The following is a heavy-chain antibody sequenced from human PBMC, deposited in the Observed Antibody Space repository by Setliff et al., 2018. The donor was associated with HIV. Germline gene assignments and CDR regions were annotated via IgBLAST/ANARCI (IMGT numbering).Heavy chain of an antibody. CDR2: IHISGAT. J-gene: IGHJ5*02. CDR3: ARYSGTFTRHFDP. V-gene: IGHV4-4*09. CDR1: GDSTTSSH. D-gene: IGHD1-26*01. Sequence: SETLSLTCTISGDSTTSSHWSWIRQPPGKGLEWIGYIHISGATSYNPSLERRVTISLDMSKNQFSLKLTSVTAADAAMYYCARYSGTFTRHFDPWGPGTLVTVSS.